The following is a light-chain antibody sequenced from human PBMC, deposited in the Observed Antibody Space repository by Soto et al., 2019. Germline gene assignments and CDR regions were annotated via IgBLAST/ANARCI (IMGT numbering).Light chain of an antibody. CDR2: GAS. V-gene: IGKV3-15*01. Sequence: ETVMTQSPATLPVSPRERATLSCRASQSVRSNLAWYQQKPGQAPRLLIYGASTRATGVPARFSGSGSGTEFTLTITILQSEDSALYDCQEYDNWPLWTFGQGTKVEVK. J-gene: IGKJ1*01. CDR1: QSVRSN. CDR3: QEYDNWPLWT.